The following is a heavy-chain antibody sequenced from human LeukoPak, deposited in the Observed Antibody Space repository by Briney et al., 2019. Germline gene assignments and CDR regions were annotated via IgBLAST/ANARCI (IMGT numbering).Heavy chain of an antibody. CDR1: GFTFSSYG. D-gene: IGHD2-15*01. CDR2: IWYDGSNK. CDR3: ARSGGWVYFGY. V-gene: IGHV3-33*01. J-gene: IGHJ4*02. Sequence: GGSLRLSCAASGFTFSSYGMHWVRQAPGKGLEWVAVIWYDGSNKYYADSVKGRFTISRDNSKNTLYLQMNSLRAEDTAVYYCARSGGWVYFGYWGQGTLVTVSS.